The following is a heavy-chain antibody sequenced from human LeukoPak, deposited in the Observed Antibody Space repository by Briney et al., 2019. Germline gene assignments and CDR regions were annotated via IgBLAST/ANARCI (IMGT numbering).Heavy chain of an antibody. D-gene: IGHD3-10*01. Sequence: GGSLRLSCAASGFTFSSYGMHWVRQAPGKGLEWVAIISYDGSNEYYADSVKGRFTISRDNAKNSLYLQMNSLRAEDTAVYYCARDCYYGSGSSCYYFDYWGQGTLVTVSS. CDR2: ISYDGSNE. V-gene: IGHV3-30*12. J-gene: IGHJ4*02. CDR1: GFTFSSYG. CDR3: ARDCYYGSGSSCYYFDY.